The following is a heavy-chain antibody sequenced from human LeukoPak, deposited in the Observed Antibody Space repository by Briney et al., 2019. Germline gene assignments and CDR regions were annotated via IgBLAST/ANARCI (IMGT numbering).Heavy chain of an antibody. CDR1: GGSISSSSYY. V-gene: IGHV4-39*01. CDR3: ARTRPSGLRFFLGYYYMDV. J-gene: IGHJ6*03. D-gene: IGHD3-3*01. Sequence: SETLSLTCTVSGGSISSSSYYWGWIRQPPGKGLEWIGSIYYSGSTYYNPSLKSRVTISVDTSKNQLSLKLSSVTAADTAVYYCARTRPSGLRFFLGYYYMDVWGKGTTVTVSS. CDR2: IYYSGST.